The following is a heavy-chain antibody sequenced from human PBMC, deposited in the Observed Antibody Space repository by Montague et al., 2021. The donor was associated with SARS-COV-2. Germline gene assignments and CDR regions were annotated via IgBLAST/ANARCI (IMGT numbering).Heavy chain of an antibody. CDR1: GVSISNYH. J-gene: IGHJ3*01. Sequence: SETLSLTCAVSGVSISNYHWSWFRQPPGKGLEFIGYIHYNGHKNYKPSLQSRVTMSVDTSKNQFTLKLTSVTAADTAMYYCAKEREVVRAARTLFAFDLGGRGAMCAV. CDR2: IHYNGHK. D-gene: IGHD2-2*01. V-gene: IGHV4-59*12. CDR3: AKEREVVRAARTLFAFDL.